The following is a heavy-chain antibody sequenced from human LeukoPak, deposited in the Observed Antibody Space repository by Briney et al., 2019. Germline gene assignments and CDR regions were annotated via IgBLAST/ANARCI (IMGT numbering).Heavy chain of an antibody. CDR2: FSGSDNTR. J-gene: IGHJ3*02. D-gene: IGHD6-13*01. V-gene: IGHV3-48*03. CDR3: ARRAAAGHLDGFDI. CDR1: GFTFSSYP. Sequence: PGGSLRLSCAASGFTFSSYPMNWVRQAPGRGLEWVSYFSGSDNTRSYADSVKGRFTISRDNAKSSPSLQMNSLRAEDTAVYYCARRAAAGHLDGFDIWGQGTLITVSS.